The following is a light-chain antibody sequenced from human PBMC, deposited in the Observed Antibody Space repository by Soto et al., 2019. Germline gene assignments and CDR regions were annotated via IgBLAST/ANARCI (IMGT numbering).Light chain of an antibody. CDR1: QNIASW. CDR3: QQYNTYSAT. J-gene: IGKJ5*01. Sequence: DIQMTQSPSTLSAPVGDSVTITCRASQNIASWLAWYQQTPGKAPKLLIYGASTSESGVPSRFSGSGSGTEFTLTIRSLQPGDFATYYCQQYNTYSATFGQGTRLEIK. CDR2: GAS. V-gene: IGKV1-5*01.